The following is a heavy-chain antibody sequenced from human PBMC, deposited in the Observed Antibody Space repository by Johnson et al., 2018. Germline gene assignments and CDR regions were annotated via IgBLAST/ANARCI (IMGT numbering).Heavy chain of an antibody. CDR3: GKDLAHYGAFDI. D-gene: IGHD3-16*01. J-gene: IGHJ3*02. CDR2: ISDDGNVK. V-gene: IGHV3-30*04. Sequence: VQLVESGGNVVQPGRSLRLSCAASGFTFTNYAMHWVRQAPGKGLEWVAIISDDGNVKYYADSVKGRFTFSRDNSKNTVYLQMNSLRAEDTAVYYCGKDLAHYGAFDIWGQGTMVTVSS. CDR1: GFTFTNYA.